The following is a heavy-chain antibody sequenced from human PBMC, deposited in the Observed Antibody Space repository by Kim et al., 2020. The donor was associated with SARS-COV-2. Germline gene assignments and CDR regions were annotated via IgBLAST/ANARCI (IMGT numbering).Heavy chain of an antibody. D-gene: IGHD3-10*01. V-gene: IGHV4-39*01. CDR2: IYYSGST. CDR3: ASPLAGRYYYGSGSYYY. Sequence: SETLSLTCTVSGGSISSSSYYWGWIRQPPGKGLEWIGSIYYSGSTYYNPSLKSRVTISVDTSKNQFSLKLSSVTAADTAVYYCASPLAGRYYYGSGSYYYWGQGTLVTVSS. CDR1: GGSISSSSYY. J-gene: IGHJ4*02.